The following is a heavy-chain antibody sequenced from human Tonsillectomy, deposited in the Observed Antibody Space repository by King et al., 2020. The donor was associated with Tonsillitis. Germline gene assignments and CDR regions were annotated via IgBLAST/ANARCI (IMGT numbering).Heavy chain of an antibody. CDR3: AREGEQGLGAAGDY. CDR2: INRGGSST. CDR1: GLSFSNYC. J-gene: IGHJ4*02. D-gene: IGHD6-19*01. Sequence: VQLVESGGDLVQPGGSLRLSCAASGLSFSNYCMYWVRQAPGKGLVWVSRINRGGSSTSYADSVRGRFTISRDNAKKTLYLQMSSLRAEDTAVYYCAREGEQGLGAAGDYWGQGTLVTVSS. V-gene: IGHV3-74*01.